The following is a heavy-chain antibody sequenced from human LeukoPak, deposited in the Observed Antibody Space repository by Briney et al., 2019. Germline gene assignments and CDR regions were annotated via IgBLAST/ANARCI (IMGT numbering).Heavy chain of an antibody. D-gene: IGHD5-18*01. CDR1: GFAFGGYT. CDR2: ISDNSAYI. CDR3: ARDPAPHSAHLPHFDY. V-gene: IGHV3-21*01. J-gene: IGHJ4*02. Sequence: PGGSLRLSCAASGFAFGGYTMTWVRQAPGKGLEWVSSISDNSAYIYHADSLQGRFTTSTDKAKNSLFLQMSSLRADDTAVYYCARDPAPHSAHLPHFDYWGQGILVTVSS.